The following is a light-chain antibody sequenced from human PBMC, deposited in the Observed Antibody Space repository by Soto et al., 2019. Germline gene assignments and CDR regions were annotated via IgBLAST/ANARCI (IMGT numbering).Light chain of an antibody. CDR1: SSDVGAYDF. CDR3: TSYTTSSTRV. CDR2: EVS. J-gene: IGLJ1*01. V-gene: IGLV2-14*03. Sequence: LAQPASVSGSPGQSITISCTGTSSDVGAYDFVSWYQQHPDKAPKLMIYEVSNRPSGVSYRFSGSKSVNTATLTISGLQAEDEADYYCTSYTTSSTRVFGTGTKVTVL.